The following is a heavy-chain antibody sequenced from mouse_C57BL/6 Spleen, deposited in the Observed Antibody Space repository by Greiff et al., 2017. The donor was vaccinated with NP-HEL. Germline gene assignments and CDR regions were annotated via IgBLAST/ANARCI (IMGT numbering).Heavy chain of an antibody. J-gene: IGHJ4*01. V-gene: IGHV5-17*01. D-gene: IGHD2-4*01. CDR3: ARGKLDYYYAMDY. CDR2: ISSGSSTI. CDR1: GFTFSDYG. Sequence: EVKVEESGGGLVKPGGSLKLSCAASGFTFSDYGMHWVRQAPEKGLEWVAYISSGSSTIYYADTVKGRFTISRDNAKNTLFLQMTSLRSEDTAMYYCARGKLDYYYAMDYWGQGTSVTVSS.